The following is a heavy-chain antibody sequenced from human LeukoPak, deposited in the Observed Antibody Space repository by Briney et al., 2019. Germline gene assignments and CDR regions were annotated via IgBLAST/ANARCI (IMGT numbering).Heavy chain of an antibody. J-gene: IGHJ4*02. D-gene: IGHD6-13*01. V-gene: IGHV4-34*01. CDR2: INHSGST. CDR3: ARDTLIAAFDY. Sequence: SETLSLTCAVYGGSFSGYYWSWIRQPPGKGLEWIGEINHSGSTNYNPSLKSRVTISVDTSKNQFSLKLSSVTAADTAVYYCARDTLIAAFDYWGQGTLVTVSS. CDR1: GGSFSGYY.